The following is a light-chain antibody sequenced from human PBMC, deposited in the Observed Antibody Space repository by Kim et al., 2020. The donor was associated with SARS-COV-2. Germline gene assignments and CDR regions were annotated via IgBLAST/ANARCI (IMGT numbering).Light chain of an antibody. J-gene: IGKJ4*01. CDR1: QGISSY. CDR2: AAS. V-gene: IGKV1-8*01. Sequence: ASTGDRVTITCRASQGISSYLAWYQQKPGKAPKLLIYAASTLQSGVPSRFSGSGSGTDFTLTISCLQSEDFATYYCQEYYSYPLTFGGGTKVDIK. CDR3: QEYYSYPLT.